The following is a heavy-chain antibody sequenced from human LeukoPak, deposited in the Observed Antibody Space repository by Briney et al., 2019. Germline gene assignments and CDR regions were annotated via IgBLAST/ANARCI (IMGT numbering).Heavy chain of an antibody. CDR3: ARDGLPFDF. V-gene: IGHV3-7*01. Sequence: PGGSLRLSCTASGFTFRRYWMSWVRQAPGKGGEGVANTKQEGSEKYYVDSVKGRFTISRDNARNSLYLQMNSLRAEDTAVYYCARDGLPFDFWGQGTLVTVSS. CDR1: GFTFRRYW. D-gene: IGHD3/OR15-3a*01. J-gene: IGHJ4*02. CDR2: TKQEGSEK.